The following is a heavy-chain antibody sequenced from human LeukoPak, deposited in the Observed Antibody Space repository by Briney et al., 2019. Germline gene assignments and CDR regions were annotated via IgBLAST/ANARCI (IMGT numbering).Heavy chain of an antibody. J-gene: IGHJ4*02. D-gene: IGHD2-8*01. V-gene: IGHV3-30-3*01. CDR3: ASCGYCNNGLFDY. Sequence: GGSLRLSCAASGFTSSSYAMHWVRQAPGKGLEWVAVISYDGSNKYYADSVKGRFTISRDNSKNTLYLQMNSLRAEDTAVYYCASCGYCNNGLFDYWGQGTLVTVSS. CDR1: GFTSSSYA. CDR2: ISYDGSNK.